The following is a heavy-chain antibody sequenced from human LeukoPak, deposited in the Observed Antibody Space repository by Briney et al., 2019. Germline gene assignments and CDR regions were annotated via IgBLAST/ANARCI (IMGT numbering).Heavy chain of an antibody. D-gene: IGHD1-26*01. CDR2: IRTSGNT. CDR3: ARGRVGATAPDY. V-gene: IGHV4-4*07. Sequence: SETLSLTCTVSGGSISSYWWSWIRQPAGKGLEWIGRIRTSGNTNYNPSLKSRVTMSVDTSTNQFSLKMTSVTAADTAVYYRARGRVGATAPDYWGQGTLVTVSS. J-gene: IGHJ4*02. CDR1: GGSISSYW.